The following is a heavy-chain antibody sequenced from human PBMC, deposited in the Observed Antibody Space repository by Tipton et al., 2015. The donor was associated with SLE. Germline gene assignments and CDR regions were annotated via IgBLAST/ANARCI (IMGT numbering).Heavy chain of an antibody. CDR3: ARDFGTGTLDS. Sequence: TLSLTCTVSGVSMNSHYWSWIRQPPGKGLEWIGYIHYSGNTDYSPSLQSRVTISVDTSKNQFSLKLSSVTAADSAMYYCARDFGTGTLDSWGQGTLITVSS. CDR2: IHYSGNT. D-gene: IGHD1-7*01. V-gene: IGHV4-4*08. J-gene: IGHJ4*02. CDR1: GVSMNSHY.